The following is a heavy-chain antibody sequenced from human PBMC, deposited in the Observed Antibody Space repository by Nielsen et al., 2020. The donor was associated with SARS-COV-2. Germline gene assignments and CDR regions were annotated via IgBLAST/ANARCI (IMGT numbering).Heavy chain of an antibody. J-gene: IGHJ4*02. CDR2: ISYDGSNK. D-gene: IGHD1-26*01. V-gene: IGHV3-30-3*01. CDR3: ASGGGSYFSPWNY. Sequence: GESLKISCAASGFTFDDYAMHWVRQAPGKGLEWVAVISYDGSNKYYADSVKGRFTISRDNSKNTLYLQMNSLRAEDTAVYYCASGGGSYFSPWNYWGQGTLVTVSS. CDR1: GFTFDDYA.